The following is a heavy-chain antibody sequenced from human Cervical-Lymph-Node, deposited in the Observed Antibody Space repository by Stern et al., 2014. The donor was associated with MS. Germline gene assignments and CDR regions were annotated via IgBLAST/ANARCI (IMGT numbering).Heavy chain of an antibody. Sequence: EVQLVESGAEVKKPGESLKISCKTSGYSFSNFWIGWVRQMPGKGLEWMGIIYPGDSDTTYSPSFQGQVTISADESISTAYLQWRSLKASDTAMYYCVRRRDSRGYDTFDIWGQGTMLIVSS. V-gene: IGHV5-51*01. J-gene: IGHJ3*02. CDR2: IYPGDSDT. CDR3: VRRRDSRGYDTFDI. D-gene: IGHD3-22*01. CDR1: GYSFSNFW.